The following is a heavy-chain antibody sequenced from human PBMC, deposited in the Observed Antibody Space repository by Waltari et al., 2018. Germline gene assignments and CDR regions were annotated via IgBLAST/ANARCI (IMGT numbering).Heavy chain of an antibody. CDR2: IYYSGST. Sequence: QVQLQESGPGLVKPSETLSLTCTVSGGSISSYHWSWLRHPPGKGLEWIGYIYYSGSTNYNPSLKSRVTISVDTSKNQFSLKLSSVTAADTAVYYCARGPYCGGDCYPRGYYYYGMDVWGQGTTVTVSS. V-gene: IGHV4-59*01. CDR1: GGSISSYH. D-gene: IGHD2-21*02. CDR3: ARGPYCGGDCYPRGYYYYGMDV. J-gene: IGHJ6*02.